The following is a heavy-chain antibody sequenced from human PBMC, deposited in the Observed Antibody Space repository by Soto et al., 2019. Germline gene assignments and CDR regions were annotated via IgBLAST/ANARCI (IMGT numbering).Heavy chain of an antibody. Sequence: LRLSCAASGFTFSTYWMDWVRQTPGKGLEWVANINQDGSEKNYVDSVKGRFTIYRDNAKNSLYLQMSSLTAEDSALYYCSRSLNSWGQGTLVTVSS. CDR3: SRSLNS. CDR1: GFTFSTYW. J-gene: IGHJ4*02. CDR2: INQDGSEK. V-gene: IGHV3-7*01.